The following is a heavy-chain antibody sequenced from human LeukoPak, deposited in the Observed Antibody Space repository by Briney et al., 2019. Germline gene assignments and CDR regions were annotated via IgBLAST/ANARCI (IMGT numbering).Heavy chain of an antibody. CDR3: AKGGLYGDYDY. Sequence: GGSLRLSCAASGFTFSSYGMHWVRQAPGKGLEWVAVISYDGSNKYHADSVKGRFTISRDNSKNTLYLQMNSLRAEDTAVYYCAKGGLYGDYDYWGQGTLVTVSS. V-gene: IGHV3-30*18. CDR1: GFTFSSYG. D-gene: IGHD3-16*01. J-gene: IGHJ4*02. CDR2: ISYDGSNK.